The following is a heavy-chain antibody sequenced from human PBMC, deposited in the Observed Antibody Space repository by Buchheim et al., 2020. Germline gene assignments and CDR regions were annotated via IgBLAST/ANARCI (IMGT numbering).Heavy chain of an antibody. J-gene: IGHJ6*03. CDR3: ARQGADYYYYMDV. CDR2: IYYSGST. Sequence: QLQLQESGPGLVKPSETLSLTCTVSGGSISSSSYYWGWIRPPPGKGLEWIGSIYYSGSTYYNPSLKSRVTISVDTSKNQFSLKLSSVTAADTAVYYCARQGADYYYYMDVWGKGTT. V-gene: IGHV4-39*01. CDR1: GGSISSSSYY.